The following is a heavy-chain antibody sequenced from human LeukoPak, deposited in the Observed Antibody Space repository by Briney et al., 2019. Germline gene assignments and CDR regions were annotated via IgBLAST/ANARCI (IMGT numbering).Heavy chain of an antibody. CDR1: GFSFSGYG. J-gene: IGHJ4*02. CDR3: ARDHYYDSSKGWVDY. V-gene: IGHV3-23*01. CDR2: ISGSGGST. Sequence: GGSLRLSCAASGFSFSGYGMSWVRQAPGKGLEWVSAISGSGGSTYYADSVKGRFTISRDNAKNSLYLQMNSLRAEDTAVYYCARDHYYDSSKGWVDYWGQGTLVTVSS. D-gene: IGHD3-22*01.